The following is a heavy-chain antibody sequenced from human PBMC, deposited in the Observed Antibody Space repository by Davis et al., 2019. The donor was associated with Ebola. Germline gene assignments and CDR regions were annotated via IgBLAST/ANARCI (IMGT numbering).Heavy chain of an antibody. CDR2: INAGNGNT. CDR3: ANGYCSGGSCPLEV. V-gene: IGHV1-3*01. D-gene: IGHD2-15*01. J-gene: IGHJ4*02. Sequence: ASVKVSCKASGYTFTSYAMHWVRQAPGQRLEWMGWINAGNGNTKYSQKFQGRVTITRDTSASTAYMELSSLRSEDTAVYYCANGYCSGGSCPLEVWGQGTLVTVSS. CDR1: GYTFTSYA.